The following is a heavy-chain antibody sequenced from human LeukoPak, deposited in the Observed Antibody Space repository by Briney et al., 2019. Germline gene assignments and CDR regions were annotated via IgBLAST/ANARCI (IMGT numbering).Heavy chain of an antibody. CDR3: ARARGYSYPIDY. D-gene: IGHD5-18*01. CDR1: GFTFSSYA. V-gene: IGHV3-23*01. J-gene: IGHJ4*02. Sequence: GGSLRLSCAASGFTFSSYAMSWVRQAPGKGLEWVSAISGSGGSTYYADSVKGRFTISRDSSKNTLYLQMNSLRAEDTAVYYCARARGYSYPIDYWGQGTLVTVSS. CDR2: ISGSGGST.